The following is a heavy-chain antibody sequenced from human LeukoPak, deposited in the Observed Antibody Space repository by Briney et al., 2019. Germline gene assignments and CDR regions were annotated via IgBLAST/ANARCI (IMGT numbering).Heavy chain of an antibody. D-gene: IGHD1-26*01. CDR1: GFTFSNHA. CDR2: ISGSGNRT. CDR3: AKSFLVGTTYYFDY. V-gene: IGHV3-23*01. Sequence: GGSLRLSCVASGFTFSNHAMSWVRQTPGKGLEWVSGISGSGNRTYYADPVKGRFTISRDNSKNTLYLQMNSLRAEDTALYYCAKSFLVGTTYYFDYWGQGTLVTVSS. J-gene: IGHJ4*02.